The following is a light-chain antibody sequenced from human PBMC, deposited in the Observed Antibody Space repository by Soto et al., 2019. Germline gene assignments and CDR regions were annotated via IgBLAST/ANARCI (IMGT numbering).Light chain of an antibody. CDR3: CSYAGSNNYV. Sequence: QSALTQPASVSGSPGQSITISCTGTSSDVGSYNLVSWYQQHPGKAPKLMIYAGTKRPSGVSNRFSGSQPGNTASLTIFRLQAEDEADYYCCSYAGSNNYVFGTGTKLTVL. CDR2: AGT. J-gene: IGLJ1*01. CDR1: SSDVGSYNL. V-gene: IGLV2-23*01.